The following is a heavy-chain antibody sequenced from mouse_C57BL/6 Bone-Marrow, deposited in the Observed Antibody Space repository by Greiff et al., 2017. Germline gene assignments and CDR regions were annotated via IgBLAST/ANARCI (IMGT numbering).Heavy chain of an antibody. D-gene: IGHD2-3*01. CDR2: IYPGDGDT. V-gene: IGHV1-82*01. CDR3: ARGGSAYDGYYVDY. Sequence: QVQLKQSGPELVKPGASVKISCKASGYAFSSSWMNWVKQRPGKGLEWIGRIYPGDGDTNYNGKFKGKATLTADKSSSTAYMQLSSLTSEDSAVYFCARGGSAYDGYYVDYWGQGTTLTVSS. J-gene: IGHJ2*01. CDR1: GYAFSSSW.